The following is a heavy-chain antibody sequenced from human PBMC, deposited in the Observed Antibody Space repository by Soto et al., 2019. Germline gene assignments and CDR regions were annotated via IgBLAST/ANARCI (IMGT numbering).Heavy chain of an antibody. D-gene: IGHD3-16*01. CDR1: RFYISVYS. J-gene: IGHJ4*02. CDR3: ASLGSYSIDY. CDR2: ISSSSSYI. Sequence: LSLSSGSSRFYISVYSMNWVRQAPGKGLEWVSSISSSSSYIYYADSGKGRFTISRDNAKKSLYLQMNSLRAEDTPVYYCASLGSYSIDYWGQGTLVPLS. V-gene: IGHV3-21*01.